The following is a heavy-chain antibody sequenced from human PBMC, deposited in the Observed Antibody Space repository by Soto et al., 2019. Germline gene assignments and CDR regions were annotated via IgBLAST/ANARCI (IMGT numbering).Heavy chain of an antibody. CDR3: ARWGIAAGDY. V-gene: IGHV3-33*01. J-gene: IGHJ4*02. D-gene: IGHD6-13*01. Sequence: QVQLVESGGGVVQPGRSLRLSCAASGFTFSRYGMHWVRQAPGKGLEWVAVIWYDGSNKYYADSVKGRFTISRDNSKNTLYLQMNSLRAEDTAVYYCARWGIAAGDYWGQGTLATVSS. CDR1: GFTFSRYG. CDR2: IWYDGSNK.